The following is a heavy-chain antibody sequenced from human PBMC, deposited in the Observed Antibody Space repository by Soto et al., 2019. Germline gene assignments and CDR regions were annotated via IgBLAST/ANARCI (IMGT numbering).Heavy chain of an antibody. CDR3: ARDYSVYYDSSGQIGQLSY. CDR1: GFTFTSSS. V-gene: IGHV1-58*01. CDR2: IVVGSGNT. D-gene: IGHD3-22*01. J-gene: IGHJ4*02. Sequence: GASVKVSCKASGFTFTSSSVQWVRQARGQRLEGIGWIVVGSGNTNYAQKFQERVTITRDMSTSTAYMELSSLRSEDTAVYYCARDYSVYYDSSGQIGQLSYWGQGTLVTVSS.